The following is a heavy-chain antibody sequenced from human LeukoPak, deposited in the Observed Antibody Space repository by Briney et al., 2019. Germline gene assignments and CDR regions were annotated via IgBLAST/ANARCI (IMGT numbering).Heavy chain of an antibody. J-gene: IGHJ4*02. D-gene: IGHD2-2*01. V-gene: IGHV3-23*01. CDR1: GFTFSNYA. CDR3: AEGTAYADY. Sequence: QSGGSLRLSCAPSGFTFSNYAMNWVRQAPGKGREWVSAISGGGGSTYYADYADSVKGRFTISRDNSKNTLYLQMNSLTAEDTAVYFCAEGTAYADYWGQGTLVTVSS. CDR2: ISGGGGST.